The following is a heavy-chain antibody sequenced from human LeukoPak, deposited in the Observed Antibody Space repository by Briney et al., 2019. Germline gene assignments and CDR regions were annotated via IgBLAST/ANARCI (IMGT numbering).Heavy chain of an antibody. CDR1: GYSFSTNM. J-gene: IGHJ4*02. CDR2: ILPAGKES. D-gene: IGHD3-10*01. CDR3: AKDLFTMVRGVLKS. V-gene: IGHV3-7*03. Sequence: GGSLRLSCVVSGYSFSTNMMTWVRQAPGKGLEWVATILPAGKESYRVESVKGRFTISRDNAKNSLYLQMNSLRAEDTALYYCAKDLFTMVRGVLKSWGQGTLVTVSS.